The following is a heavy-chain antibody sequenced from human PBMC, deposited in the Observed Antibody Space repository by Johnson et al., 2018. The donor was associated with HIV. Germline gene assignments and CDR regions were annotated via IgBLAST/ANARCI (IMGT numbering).Heavy chain of an antibody. CDR1: GFTFSSYG. CDR2: ISWKSGSI. Sequence: QVQLVESGGGVVQPGGSLRLSCAASGFTFSSYGMHWVRQAPGKGLEWVSGISWKSGSIGYADSVKGRFTISIDSANNTLFLQMNSLRAEDTALYYCARGGYYYDSSGYIGVDAFDIWGQGTMVTVSS. D-gene: IGHD3-22*01. V-gene: IGHV3-NL1*01. J-gene: IGHJ3*02. CDR3: ARGGYYYDSSGYIGVDAFDI.